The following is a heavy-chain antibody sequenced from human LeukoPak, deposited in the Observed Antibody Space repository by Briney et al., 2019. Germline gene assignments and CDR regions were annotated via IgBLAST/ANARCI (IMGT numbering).Heavy chain of an antibody. D-gene: IGHD4-17*01. Sequence: GGSLRLSCAASGFPFSSYWMTWVRQAPGKGLVWVSRINSDGSSTSYADSVKGRFTISRDNAKNTLYLQMNSLRAEDTAVYYCASGVYGDYEDDAFDIWGQGTMVTVSS. J-gene: IGHJ3*02. CDR2: INSDGSST. V-gene: IGHV3-74*01. CDR3: ASGVYGDYEDDAFDI. CDR1: GFPFSSYW.